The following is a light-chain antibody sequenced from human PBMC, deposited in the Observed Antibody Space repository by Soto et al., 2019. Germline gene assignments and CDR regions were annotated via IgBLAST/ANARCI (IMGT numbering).Light chain of an antibody. J-gene: IGKJ4*01. CDR3: QELNSYPLT. CDR2: AAS. CDR1: QDISDY. V-gene: IGKV1-9*01. Sequence: DIQLTQSPSFLSASVGDRVTITCRASQDISDYLAWYQQRPGKAPKLMNYAASILQSGVQSRFSGSGSGTEFTLTISSLQPEEFATDYCQELNSYPLTFGGGTKVVIK.